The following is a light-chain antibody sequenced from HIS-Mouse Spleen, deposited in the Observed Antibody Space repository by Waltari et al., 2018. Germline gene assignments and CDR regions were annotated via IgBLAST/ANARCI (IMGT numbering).Light chain of an antibody. V-gene: IGKV3-15*01. J-gene: IGKJ1*01. CDR2: GAS. CDR1: QSVSSN. Sequence: EIVMTQSPATLSVSPGERATLSCRASQSVSSNLAWHQQKPGQAPRILIYGASTSATGIPARFSGSGSGTEFTLTISSMQSEDFAVYYCQQYNNWPPWTFGQGTKVEIK. CDR3: QQYNNWPPWT.